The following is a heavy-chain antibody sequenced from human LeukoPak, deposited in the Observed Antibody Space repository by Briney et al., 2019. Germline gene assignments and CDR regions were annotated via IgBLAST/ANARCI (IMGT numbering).Heavy chain of an antibody. CDR2: IWYGGSNK. Sequence: GGSLRLSCAASGFTFSSYGMHWVRQAPGKGLEWVAVIWYGGSNKYYADSVKGRFTISRDNSKNTLYLQMNSLRAEDTAVYYCAKDSARIAAAGSWFDPWGQGTLVTVSS. V-gene: IGHV3-30*02. J-gene: IGHJ5*02. D-gene: IGHD6-13*01. CDR1: GFTFSSYG. CDR3: AKDSARIAAAGSWFDP.